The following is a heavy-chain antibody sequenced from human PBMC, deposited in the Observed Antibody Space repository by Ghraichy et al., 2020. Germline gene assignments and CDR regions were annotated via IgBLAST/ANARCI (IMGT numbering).Heavy chain of an antibody. CDR1: GFTFSSYA. CDR3: AKATLRSCRGASCYPLDY. V-gene: IGHV3-23*01. Sequence: GGSLRLSCAASGFTFSSYAMTWVRQAPEKGLEWVSAITDTGTNTYYIDSVRGRFTISRDNSKNMLSLQMNNLRPDDAAIYYCAKATLRSCRGASCYPLDYWGQGTRVTVSS. CDR2: ITDTGTNT. D-gene: IGHD2-15*01. J-gene: IGHJ4*02.